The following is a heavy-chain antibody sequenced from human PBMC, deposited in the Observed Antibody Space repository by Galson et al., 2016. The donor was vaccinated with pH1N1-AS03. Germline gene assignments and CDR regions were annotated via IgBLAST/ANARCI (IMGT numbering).Heavy chain of an antibody. J-gene: IGHJ5*02. CDR1: GYTFTNYD. V-gene: IGHV1-8*01. CDR3: ARTRTKDYEILTGYYLFWFDA. D-gene: IGHD3-9*01. CDR2: MNPDTGNA. Sequence: SVKVSCKASGYTFTNYDINWVRQAPGQGLEWMGWMNPDTGNAGYAEKFKGRVTMTRNNSINTAYMELSSLRSEDTAVYYCARTRTKDYEILTGYYLFWFDAWGQGTLVAVSS.